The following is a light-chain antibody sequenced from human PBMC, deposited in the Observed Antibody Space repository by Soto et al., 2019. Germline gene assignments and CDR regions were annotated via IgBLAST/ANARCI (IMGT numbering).Light chain of an antibody. CDR3: QQSYSPPCT. V-gene: IGKV1-33*01. Sequence: DIQMTQSPSSLSASVGERVTITCQASQGISNYLNWYQQQPGKAPKLLIYDASNVETGVPSRFSGSGSGTDFTFTISSLQPEDIATYFCQQSYSPPCTFGHGTKVDIK. J-gene: IGKJ1*01. CDR1: QGISNY. CDR2: DAS.